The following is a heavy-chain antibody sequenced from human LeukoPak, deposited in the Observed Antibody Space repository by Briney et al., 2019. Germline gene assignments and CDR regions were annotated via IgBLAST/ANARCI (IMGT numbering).Heavy chain of an antibody. CDR2: VYHSGST. V-gene: IGHV4-30-2*01. J-gene: IGHJ5*02. Sequence: ASETLSLTCAVSGDSISSGGYSWSWIRQPPGKGLEWIGYVYHSGSTYYNPSLKSRLTISVDRSKNQFSLRLSSVTAADTAVYYCARAKGDCTTTTCYGGWDWFDPWGQGTLVTVSS. CDR3: ARAKGDCTTTTCYGGWDWFDP. CDR1: GDSISSGGYS. D-gene: IGHD2-21*02.